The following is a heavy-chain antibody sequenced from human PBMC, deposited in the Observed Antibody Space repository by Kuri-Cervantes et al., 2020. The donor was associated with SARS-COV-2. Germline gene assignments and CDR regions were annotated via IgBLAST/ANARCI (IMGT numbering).Heavy chain of an antibody. CDR1: GFTFSTYA. D-gene: IGHD2-8*01. V-gene: IGHV3-23*01. CDR3: ASQGHILLQWSYFDY. J-gene: IGHJ4*02. CDR2: ISGSGSNT. Sequence: GGSLRLSCAASGFTFSTYAMSWVRQAPGKGLEWVSGISGSGSNTHYADSVKGRFTISRDNSKNTLDLQINSLRGEDTAVYYCASQGHILLQWSYFDYWGQGTLVTVSS.